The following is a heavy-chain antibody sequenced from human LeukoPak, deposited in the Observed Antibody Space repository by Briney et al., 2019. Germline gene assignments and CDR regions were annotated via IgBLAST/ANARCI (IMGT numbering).Heavy chain of an antibody. V-gene: IGHV4-4*09. CDR1: GGSISSYY. D-gene: IGHD5-24*01. Sequence: SETLSLTCTVSGGSISSYYWSWIRQPPGKGLEWIGYIYTSGSTNYIPSLKSRVTISVDTSKNQFSLKLSSVTAADTAVYYCASGGGYNYYWGQGTLVTVSS. CDR3: ASGGGYNYY. J-gene: IGHJ4*02. CDR2: IYTSGST.